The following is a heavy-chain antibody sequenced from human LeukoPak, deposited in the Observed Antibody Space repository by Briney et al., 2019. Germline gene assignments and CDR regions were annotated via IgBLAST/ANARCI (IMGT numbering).Heavy chain of an antibody. J-gene: IGHJ4*02. Sequence: GGSLRLSCAASGFTFSTYPMSWVRQAPGKGLEWVSGISGSGGSTYYADSVKGRFTISRDISKNTLYLQMNSLRAEDTAVYYCAKAVYDSSGSFDFWGQGTLVTVSS. V-gene: IGHV3-23*01. D-gene: IGHD3-22*01. CDR3: AKAVYDSSGSFDF. CDR2: ISGSGGST. CDR1: GFTFSTYP.